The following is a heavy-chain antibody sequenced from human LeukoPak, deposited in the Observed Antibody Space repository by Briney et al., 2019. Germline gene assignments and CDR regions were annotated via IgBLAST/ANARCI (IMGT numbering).Heavy chain of an antibody. Sequence: GASVKVSCKASGYTFTGYYMHWVRQAPGQGLEWMGWINPNSGGTNYAQKFQGRVTMTRDTSISTAYMELSRLRSDDTAVYYCARGHSSGWYSFDYWGQGTLVTVSS. J-gene: IGHJ4*02. V-gene: IGHV1-2*02. CDR2: INPNSGGT. CDR1: GYTFTGYY. CDR3: ARGHSSGWYSFDY. D-gene: IGHD6-19*01.